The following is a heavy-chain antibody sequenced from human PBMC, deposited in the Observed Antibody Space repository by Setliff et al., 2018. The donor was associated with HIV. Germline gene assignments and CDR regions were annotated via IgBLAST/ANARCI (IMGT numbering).Heavy chain of an antibody. Sequence: PSETLSLTCAVSGGSISSSNWWSWVRQPPGKGLEWIGEIYHSGSTNYNPSLKSRVTISVDTSKNQFSLKLSSVTAADTAVYYCARDRWNHGIIIAVATRYYYYFDSWGLGTLVTVSS. V-gene: IGHV4-4*02. CDR1: GGSISSSNW. CDR3: ARDRWNHGIIIAVATRYYYYFDS. CDR2: IYHSGST. D-gene: IGHD6-19*01. J-gene: IGHJ4*02.